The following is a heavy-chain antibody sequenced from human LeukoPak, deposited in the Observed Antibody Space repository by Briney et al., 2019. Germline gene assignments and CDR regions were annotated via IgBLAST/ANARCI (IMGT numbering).Heavy chain of an antibody. CDR3: ARDYHSGSYPYYYYYGMDV. CDR2: IYSGGST. J-gene: IGHJ6*02. D-gene: IGHD1-26*01. Sequence: PGGSLRLSCAASGFTFSSYGMHWVRQAPGKGLEWVSVIYSGGSTYYADSVKGRFTISRDNSKNTLYLQMNSLRAEDTAVYYCARDYHSGSYPYYYYYGMDVWGQGTTVTVSS. V-gene: IGHV3-NL1*01. CDR1: GFTFSSYG.